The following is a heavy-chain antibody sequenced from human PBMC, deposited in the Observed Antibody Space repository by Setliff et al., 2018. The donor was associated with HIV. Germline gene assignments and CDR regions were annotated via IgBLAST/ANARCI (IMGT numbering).Heavy chain of an antibody. D-gene: IGHD4-17*01. CDR1: GGTFSSYA. Sequence: SVKVSCKASGGTFSSYAISWVRQAPGQGLEWMGGIIPILAIANYAQRFEGRVTLTWETSISTAYMELSSLTSEDTAVYYCARGADGDYRYYMDVWGRGTTVTVSS. CDR2: IIPILAIA. V-gene: IGHV1-69*10. CDR3: ARGADGDYRYYMDV. J-gene: IGHJ6*03.